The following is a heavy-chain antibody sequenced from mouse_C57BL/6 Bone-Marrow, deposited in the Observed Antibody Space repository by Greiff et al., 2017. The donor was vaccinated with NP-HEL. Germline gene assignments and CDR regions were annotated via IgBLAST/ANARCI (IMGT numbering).Heavy chain of an antibody. CDR1: GFNIKDDY. J-gene: IGHJ4*01. CDR2: IDPENGDT. V-gene: IGHV14-4*01. CDR3: FYYSNFYYAMDY. D-gene: IGHD2-5*01. Sequence: EVQLQQSGAELVRPGASVKLSCTASGFNIKDDYMHWVKQRPEQGLEWIGWIDPENGDTEYASKFQGKATITADTSSNTAYLQLSSLTSEDTAVYYCFYYSNFYYAMDYWGQGTSVTVSS.